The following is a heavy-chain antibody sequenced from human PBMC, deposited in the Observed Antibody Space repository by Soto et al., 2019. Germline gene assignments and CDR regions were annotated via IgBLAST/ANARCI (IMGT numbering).Heavy chain of an antibody. Sequence: ASVKVSCKASGYTFTSYGISWVRQAPGQGLEWMGWISAYNGNTNYAQKLQGRVTMTTDTSTSTAYMELRSLRSDDTAVYYCARDYCSSTSFYAVGREYYYYGMDVWGQGTTVTGSS. CDR2: ISAYNGNT. V-gene: IGHV1-18*01. D-gene: IGHD2-2*01. J-gene: IGHJ6*02. CDR3: ARDYCSSTSFYAVGREYYYYGMDV. CDR1: GYTFTSYG.